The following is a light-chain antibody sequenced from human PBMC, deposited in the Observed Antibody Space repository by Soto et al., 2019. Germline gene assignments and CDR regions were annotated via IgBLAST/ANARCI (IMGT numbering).Light chain of an antibody. CDR3: QQDNSYPLT. V-gene: IGKV1-17*01. Sequence: DIQMTQSPSSLSASVGDRVTITCRASQGITNDLGWYQQKPGKAPKRRIFAASGLQSGIPSRFRGSGSVTEFTPTISSLQPEDSATDYYQQDNSYPLTFGGGNKVEVK. CDR2: AAS. J-gene: IGKJ4*01. CDR1: QGITND.